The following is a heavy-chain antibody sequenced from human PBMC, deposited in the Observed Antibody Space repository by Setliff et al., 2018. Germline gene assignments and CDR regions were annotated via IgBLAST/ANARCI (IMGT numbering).Heavy chain of an antibody. Sequence: SETLSLTCTVSGASINNHFWSWIRQPPGKGLEWIGYLSHSGSSNYNPSLKSRVTMLVDTSKNQFSLKLSSVTAADTAVYYCAEVITVFGVVIMENWFDPWGQGTLVTVSS. CDR3: AEVITVFGVVIMENWFDP. V-gene: IGHV4-59*11. J-gene: IGHJ5*02. CDR1: GASINNHF. D-gene: IGHD3-3*01. CDR2: LSHSGSS.